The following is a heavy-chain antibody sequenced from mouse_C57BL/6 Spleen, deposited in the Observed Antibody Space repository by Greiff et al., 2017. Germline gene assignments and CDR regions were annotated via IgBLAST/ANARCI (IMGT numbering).Heavy chain of an antibody. J-gene: IGHJ3*01. CDR2: ISDGGSYT. V-gene: IGHV5-4*01. CDR3: AREDYGSSPFAY. D-gene: IGHD1-1*01. Sequence: EVMLMESGGGLVKPGGSLKLSCAASGFTFSSYAMSWVRQTPEKRLEWVATISDGGSYTYYPDNVKGRFTISRDNAKNNLYLQMSHLKSEDTAMYYCAREDYGSSPFAYWGQGTLVTVSA. CDR1: GFTFSSYA.